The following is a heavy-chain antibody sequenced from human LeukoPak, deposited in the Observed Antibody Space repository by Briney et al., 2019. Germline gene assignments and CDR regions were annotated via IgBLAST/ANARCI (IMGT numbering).Heavy chain of an antibody. J-gene: IGHJ6*02. CDR2: IYYSGST. CDR1: GGSISSTSYY. D-gene: IGHD3-10*01. V-gene: IGHV4-39*07. CDR3: ARGRGRYYGMDV. Sequence: ASETQSLTCTVSGGSISSTSYYWGWIRQPPGKGLEWIGTIYYSGSTNYNPSLKSRVCTSVDTSKNQFSLKLSSVTAADTAVYYCARGRGRYYGMDVWSQGTTVTVSS.